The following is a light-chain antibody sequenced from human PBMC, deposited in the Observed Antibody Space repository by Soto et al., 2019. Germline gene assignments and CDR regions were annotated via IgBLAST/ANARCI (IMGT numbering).Light chain of an antibody. CDR3: QQYYNWPRT. V-gene: IGKV3-20*01. CDR1: QSVSSNS. J-gene: IGKJ5*01. Sequence: EIVLTQSPGTLSLSPGEGATLSCRASQSVSSNSLAWYQQKSGQAPRLLIYAAFSRATGIPDRFSGSGSGTDFTLTINSLQAEDCAVYYCQQYYNWPRTFGQGTRLEIK. CDR2: AAF.